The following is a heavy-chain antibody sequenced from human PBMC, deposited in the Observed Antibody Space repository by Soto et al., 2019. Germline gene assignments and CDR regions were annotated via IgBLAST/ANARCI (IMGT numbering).Heavy chain of an antibody. Sequence: PGGSLRLSCAASGFTFSTYEMNWVRQAPGKGLEWVSHISNSGDTIYYADSVKGRFTIFRDNAKNSLYLQMNSLRVEDTALYYCARDGSRFDYWGQGTLVTVSS. CDR2: ISNSGDTI. D-gene: IGHD6-13*01. J-gene: IGHJ4*02. V-gene: IGHV3-48*03. CDR1: GFTFSTYE. CDR3: ARDGSRFDY.